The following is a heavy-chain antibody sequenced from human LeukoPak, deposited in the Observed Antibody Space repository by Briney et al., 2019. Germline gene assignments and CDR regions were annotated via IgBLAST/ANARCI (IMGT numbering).Heavy chain of an antibody. D-gene: IGHD3-22*01. CDR3: TTDPDYYDSSGYLPSFDY. J-gene: IGHJ4*02. V-gene: IGHV3-15*01. CDR1: GFIFTNYA. CDR2: IKSKTDGGTT. Sequence: GGSLRLSCAASGFIFTNYAMSWVRQAPGKGLEWVGRIKSKTDGGTTDYAAPVKGRFTISRDDSKNTLYLQMNSLKTEDTAVYYCTTDPDYYDSSGYLPSFDYWGQGTLVTVSS.